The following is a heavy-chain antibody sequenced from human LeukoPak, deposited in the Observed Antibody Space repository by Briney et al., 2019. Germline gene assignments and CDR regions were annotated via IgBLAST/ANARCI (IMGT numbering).Heavy chain of an antibody. V-gene: IGHV4-34*01. Sequence: PSETLSLTCAVYGGPFSGYYWSWIRQPPGKGLEWIGEINHSGSTNYNPSLKSRVTISVDTSKNQFSLKLSSVTAADTAVYYCAKGATTFWDWGQGTLVTVSS. J-gene: IGHJ4*02. CDR3: AKGATTFWD. CDR1: GGPFSGYY. CDR2: INHSGST. D-gene: IGHD1-26*01.